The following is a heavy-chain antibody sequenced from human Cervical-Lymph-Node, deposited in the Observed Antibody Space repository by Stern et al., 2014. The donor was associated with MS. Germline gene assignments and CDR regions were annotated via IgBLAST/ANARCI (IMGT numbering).Heavy chain of an antibody. V-gene: IGHV3-74*01. D-gene: IGHD3-22*01. CDR1: GFIFSRPW. CDR3: VRETFRGTFFDS. CDR2: MYNDESSI. Sequence: EVQLVESGGGLVQPGGSLRLPCAASGFIFSRPWMPWVRQAPGKGLVWVSRMYNDESSISYGDPVKGRFTISRDNAKNTLFLQMHSLRAEDTAVYFCVRETFRGTFFDSWGQGTLVTVSS. J-gene: IGHJ4*02.